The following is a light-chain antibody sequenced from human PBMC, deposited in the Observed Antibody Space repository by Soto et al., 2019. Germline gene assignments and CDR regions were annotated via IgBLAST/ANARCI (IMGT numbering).Light chain of an antibody. Sequence: EIVLTQSPPTLSSSPGETATLXSRASQYVGTRLAWYQHKPGQAPRLLIYYTSNRATGIPARFSGSGSGTDFTLTINSLAPEDFAIYYCHQRQSWPRTFGQGTKVDI. CDR1: QYVGTR. J-gene: IGKJ1*01. CDR2: YTS. V-gene: IGKV3-11*01. CDR3: HQRQSWPRT.